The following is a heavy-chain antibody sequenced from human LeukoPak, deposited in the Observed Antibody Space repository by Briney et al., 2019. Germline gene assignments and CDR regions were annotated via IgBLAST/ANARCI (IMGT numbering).Heavy chain of an antibody. D-gene: IGHD6-13*01. CDR2: MNPNSGNT. V-gene: IGHV1-8*01. CDR3: ARGSYSSRFYYGMGV. CDR1: GYTFTSYD. Sequence: ASVKVSCKASGYTFTSYDINWVRQATGQGLEWMGWMNPNSGNTGYAQKFQGRVTMTRNTSISTAYMELSSLRSEDTAVYYCARGSYSSRFYYGMGVWGQGTTVTVSS. J-gene: IGHJ6*02.